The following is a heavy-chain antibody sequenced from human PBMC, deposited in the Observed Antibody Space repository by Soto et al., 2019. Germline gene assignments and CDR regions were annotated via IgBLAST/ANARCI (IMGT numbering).Heavy chain of an antibody. CDR2: IIPIFGTA. V-gene: IGHV1-69*13. CDR1: GGTFSSYA. D-gene: IGHD6-6*01. CDR3: ARGTSRSGSSPSWFDP. J-gene: IGHJ5*02. Sequence: GASVKVSCKDSGGTFSSYAISWVRQAPGQGLEWMGGIIPIFGTANYAQKFQGRVTITADESTSTAYMELSSLRSEDTAVYYCARGTSRSGSSPSWFDPWGQGALVTVSS.